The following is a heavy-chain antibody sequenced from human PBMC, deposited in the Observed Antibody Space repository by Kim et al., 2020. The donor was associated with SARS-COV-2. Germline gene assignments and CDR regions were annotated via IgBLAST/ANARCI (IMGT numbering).Heavy chain of an antibody. V-gene: IGHV3-30-3*01. Sequence: GGSLRLSCAASGFTFSSYAMHWVRQAPGKGLEWVAVISYDGSNKYYADSVKGRFTISRDNSKNTLYLQMNSLRAEDTAVYYCARAMTGGYYYGMEVWGQGTTVTVSS. J-gene: IGHJ6*02. CDR1: GFTFSSYA. CDR2: ISYDGSNK. CDR3: ARAMTGGYYYGMEV. D-gene: IGHD3-9*01.